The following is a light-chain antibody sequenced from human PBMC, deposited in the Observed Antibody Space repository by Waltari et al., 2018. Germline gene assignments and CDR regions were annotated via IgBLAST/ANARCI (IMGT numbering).Light chain of an antibody. J-gene: IGKJ4*01. CDR3: QQRSNWPPALT. V-gene: IGKV3-11*01. CDR1: QSVSSY. Sequence: EIVLTKSPATLSLSPGERATLSCRASQSVSSYLALYQQKPGQAPRLLIYDASNRATGIPARFSGSGSGTDFTLTISSLEPEDFAVYYCQQRSNWPPALTFGGGTKVEIK. CDR2: DAS.